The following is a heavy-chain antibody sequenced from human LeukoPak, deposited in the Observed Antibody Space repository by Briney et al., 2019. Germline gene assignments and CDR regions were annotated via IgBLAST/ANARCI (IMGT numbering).Heavy chain of an antibody. CDR2: IRSNGNEK. CDR3: AKDREGSGSFKKRMDV. J-gene: IGHJ6*02. D-gene: IGHD3-10*01. V-gene: IGHV3-30*02. CDR1: GFNFRGYA. Sequence: PGGSLRLSCAASGFNFRGYAMHWVRQAPGKGLAWVALIRSNGNEKFYLDAVQGRFTISRDNSKNTLFLQMSSLRPEDTAVYYCAKDREGSGSFKKRMDVWGQGTTVSVSS.